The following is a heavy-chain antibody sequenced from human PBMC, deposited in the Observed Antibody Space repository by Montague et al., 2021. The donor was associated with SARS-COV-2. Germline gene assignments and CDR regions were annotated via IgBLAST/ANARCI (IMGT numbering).Heavy chain of an antibody. V-gene: IGHV4-59*01. D-gene: IGHD3-22*01. Sequence: SETRSLTCTVSGGSISNYYWSWIRQPPGRGLEWIGYIYCSGSTDYSPSLKSRVTISLDTSKNQFSLKVTSVTAADTAVYYCARGGGYYNYGLDVWGPGTTVTVSS. CDR3: ARGGGYYNYGLDV. J-gene: IGHJ6*02. CDR1: GGSISNYY. CDR2: IYCSGST.